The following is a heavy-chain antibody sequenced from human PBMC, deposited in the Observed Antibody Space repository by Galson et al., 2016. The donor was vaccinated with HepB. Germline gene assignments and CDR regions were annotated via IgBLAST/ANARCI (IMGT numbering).Heavy chain of an antibody. D-gene: IGHD1-1*01. J-gene: IGHJ6*02. CDR1: GFTFNYD. Sequence: SLRLSCAGSGFTFNYDMNWVRQAPGRGLEWVSYINHISSHIYYAAAVRGRFTVSKDTSKNQVVLTMTNMDPVDTGTYFCASGCGQRNYQYYGMEVWGQGTTVTASS. V-gene: IGHV3-21*03. CDR3: ASGCGQRNYQYYGMEV. CDR2: INHISSHI.